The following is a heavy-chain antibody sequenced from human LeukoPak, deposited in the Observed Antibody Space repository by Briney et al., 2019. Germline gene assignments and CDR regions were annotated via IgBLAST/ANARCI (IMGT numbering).Heavy chain of an antibody. D-gene: IGHD5-18*01. CDR1: GGSISSGDYD. J-gene: IGHJ6*03. Sequence: SQTLSLTCTVSGGSISSGDYDWSWISQTPGKGLEWIRYNDYSGSIYYNPSLKSRVTISVDTSKNQFSLKLSSVTAADTAVYYCARDSADTAMALFYYYTDVWGKGTTVTVSS. CDR3: ARDSADTAMALFYYYTDV. CDR2: NDYSGSI. V-gene: IGHV4-30-4*08.